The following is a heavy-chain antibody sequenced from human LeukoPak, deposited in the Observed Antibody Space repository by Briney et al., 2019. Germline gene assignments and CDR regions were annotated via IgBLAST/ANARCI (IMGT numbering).Heavy chain of an antibody. J-gene: IGHJ4*02. CDR2: IIPIFGTA. Sequence: SVKVSCKASGGTFSSYAISWVRQAPGQGLEWMGGIIPIFGTANYAQKFQGRVTITADESTSTAYMELSSLRSEDTAVYYCAADLLTVATILPADYWGQGTLVTVSS. CDR3: AADLLTVATILPADY. V-gene: IGHV1-69*01. D-gene: IGHD5-12*01. CDR1: GGTFSSYA.